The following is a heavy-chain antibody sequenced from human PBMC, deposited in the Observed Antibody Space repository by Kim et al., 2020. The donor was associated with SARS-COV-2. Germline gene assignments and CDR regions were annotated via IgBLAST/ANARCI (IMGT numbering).Heavy chain of an antibody. CDR1: GFTFGTSA. D-gene: IGHD1-1*01. V-gene: IGHV3-23*01. CDR3: AKSPPRGPGAVGTPYDY. J-gene: IGHJ4*02. Sequence: GGSLRLSCAASGFTFGTSAMSWVRQAPGKGLEWVSTIGGGGATTYYADSVEGRFIISRDNSKNSLYLQMNSLRAEDTAVYYCAKSPPRGPGAVGTPYDYCGQGTLVSVS. CDR2: IGGGGATT.